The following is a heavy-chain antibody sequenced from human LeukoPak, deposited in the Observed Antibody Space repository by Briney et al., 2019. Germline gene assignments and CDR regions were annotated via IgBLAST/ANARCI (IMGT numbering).Heavy chain of an antibody. CDR3: VRGTSGYSY. V-gene: IGHV3-48*01. CDR2: ISSSSSTI. D-gene: IGHD3-22*01. Sequence: PGGSLRLSCAASGSTFSSYSMNWVRQAPGKGLEWVSYISSSSSTIYYADSVKGRFTISRDNAKNSLYLQMNSLRPEDTAVYYCVRGTSGYSYWGQGTLVTVSS. CDR1: GSTFSSYS. J-gene: IGHJ4*02.